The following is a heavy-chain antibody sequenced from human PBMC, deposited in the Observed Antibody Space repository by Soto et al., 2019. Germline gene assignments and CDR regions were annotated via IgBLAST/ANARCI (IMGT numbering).Heavy chain of an antibody. CDR2: IYDGGST. Sequence: EVQLVESGGGLVQRGGSLRLSCAASGFTVSNNYMSWVRQAPGKGLELVSVIYDGGSTYYAESVKDRFTISRDNSKNTLYLQMNSLRAEDTAMYYCARGHYGSPPGYFDYWGQGTLVTVSS. CDR1: GFTVSNNY. D-gene: IGHD3-10*01. CDR3: ARGHYGSPPGYFDY. V-gene: IGHV3-66*01. J-gene: IGHJ4*02.